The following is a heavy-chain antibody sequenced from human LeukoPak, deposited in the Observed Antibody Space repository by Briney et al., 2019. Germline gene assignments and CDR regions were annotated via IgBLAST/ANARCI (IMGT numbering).Heavy chain of an antibody. D-gene: IGHD3-16*01. V-gene: IGHV3-7*01. J-gene: IGHJ4*02. Sequence: HPGGSLRLSCAASGFTFSSYWMSWVRQAPGKGLDWVANIKQDGSEKYYVDSVKGRFTISRDNAKNSMYLQMNSLRVEDTAVYYCARGRWGFRLGGDYWGQGTLATVSS. CDR2: IKQDGSEK. CDR3: ARGRWGFRLGGDY. CDR1: GFTFSSYW.